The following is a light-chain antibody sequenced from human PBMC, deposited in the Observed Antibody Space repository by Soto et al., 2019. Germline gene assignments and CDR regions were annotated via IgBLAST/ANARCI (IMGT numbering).Light chain of an antibody. Sequence: QSVLTQPPSVSAAPGQRVTISCSGSYSNIGNNYVSWYQQFPGTAPKLLIYDNNKRPSGTPDRFSGSKSGTSATLGITGLQTGDEADYHCGTWDSSLSSWVFGGGTKLTVL. CDR3: GTWDSSLSSWV. J-gene: IGLJ3*02. V-gene: IGLV1-51*01. CDR2: DNN. CDR1: YSNIGNNY.